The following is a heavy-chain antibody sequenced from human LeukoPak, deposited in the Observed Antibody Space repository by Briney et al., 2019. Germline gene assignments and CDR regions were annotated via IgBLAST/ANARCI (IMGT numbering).Heavy chain of an antibody. J-gene: IGHJ4*02. CDR3: AQGKDSGWFPY. CDR2: ITVDGETA. D-gene: IGHD6-19*01. CDR1: GFSVSSFG. V-gene: IGHV3-23*01. Sequence: GGSPRLSCAVSGFSVSSFGMSWVRQAPGKGLEWISAITVDGETAYYADSVRGRFIISRGNSKNTLYLQLSSLRAEDTAVYYCAQGKDSGWFPYWGQGSLVSVSS.